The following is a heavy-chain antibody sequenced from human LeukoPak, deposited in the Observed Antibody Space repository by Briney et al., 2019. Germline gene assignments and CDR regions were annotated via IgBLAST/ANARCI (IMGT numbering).Heavy chain of an antibody. J-gene: IGHJ5*02. CDR1: GYTFTSYD. V-gene: IGHV1-2*02. Sequence: ASVKVSCKASGYTFTSYDINWVRQAPGQGLEWMGWINPNSGGTNYAQKFQGRVTMTRDTSISTAYMELSRLRSDDTAVYYCARESGGDYVSWGQGTLVTVSS. CDR2: INPNSGGT. D-gene: IGHD4-17*01. CDR3: ARESGGDYVS.